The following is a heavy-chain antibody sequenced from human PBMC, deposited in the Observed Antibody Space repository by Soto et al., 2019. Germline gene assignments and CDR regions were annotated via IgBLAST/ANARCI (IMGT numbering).Heavy chain of an antibody. J-gene: IGHJ5*02. V-gene: IGHV1-8*01. CDR2: MNPENGNV. Sequence: ASVKVSCKASGYNFTTYDIHWVRQAPGQGLEWMGWMNPENGNVGHAQKFQGRVTMTTDTAKGTTSMELSSLTYEDTAVYYCVRASYDVSTGYYGWFDPWGQGTLVTVSS. CDR3: VRASYDVSTGYYGWFDP. D-gene: IGHD3-9*01. CDR1: GYNFTTYD.